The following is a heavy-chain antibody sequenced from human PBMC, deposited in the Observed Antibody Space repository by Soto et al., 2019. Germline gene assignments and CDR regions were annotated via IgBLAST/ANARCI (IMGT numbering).Heavy chain of an antibody. CDR2: ISGYNGNT. J-gene: IGHJ4*02. CDR3: AGVRGVKDYHDGDAFDS. V-gene: IGHV1-18*01. Sequence: ASVKVYGKPSGYTSSGDTSFTYGLTWVRHAPGQGLEWMGWISGYNGNTNYAQNFQCRVTITTDTSTSTVYMELRSLKSDDTAVYYCAGVRGVKDYHDGDAFDSWGQ. CDR1: GYTSSGDTSFTYG. D-gene: IGHD4-17*01.